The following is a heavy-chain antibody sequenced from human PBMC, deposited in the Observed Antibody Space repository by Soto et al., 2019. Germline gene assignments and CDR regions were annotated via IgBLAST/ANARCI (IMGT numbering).Heavy chain of an antibody. V-gene: IGHV3-23*01. CDR1: GFTFSSYA. CDR2: ISGSGGST. J-gene: IGHJ6*02. CDR3: AKQLRWGWGYYSCMDV. Sequence: GGSLSLSCAASGFTFSSYAMSWVRQAPGKGLEWVSAISGSGGSTYYADSVKGRFTISRDNSKNTLYLQMNSLRAEDTAVYYCAKQLRWGWGYYSCMDVWGQGTTVTVSS. D-gene: IGHD3-16*01.